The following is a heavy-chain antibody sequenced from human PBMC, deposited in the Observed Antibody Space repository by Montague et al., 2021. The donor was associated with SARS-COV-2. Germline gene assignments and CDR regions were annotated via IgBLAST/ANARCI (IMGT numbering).Heavy chain of an antibody. D-gene: IGHD3-10*01. CDR2: IYYSGTT. V-gene: IGHV4-39*02. CDR1: SGSIISSGYY. J-gene: IGHJ4*02. Sequence: SETLSLTCSVSSGSIISSGYYWGWIRQPPGKELEWIGNIYYSGTTXYXXXXQXRGTISVDTSKNHLSLRLSSVTAADTAVYFCARGMIRGVTTPFDYWGQGNQVTVSS. CDR3: ARGMIRGVTTPFDY.